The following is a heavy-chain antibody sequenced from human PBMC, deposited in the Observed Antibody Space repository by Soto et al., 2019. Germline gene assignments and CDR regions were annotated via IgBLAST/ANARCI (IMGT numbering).Heavy chain of an antibody. J-gene: IGHJ5*02. Sequence: PSETLSLTCAVYGGSFSGYYWSWIRQPPGKGLEWIGEINHSGSTNYNPSLKSRVTIPVDTSKNQFSLKLSSVTAADTAVYYCARGSRLLWFGELFAPWGQGTLVTVSS. CDR2: INHSGST. CDR1: GGSFSGYY. CDR3: ARGSRLLWFGELFAP. D-gene: IGHD3-10*01. V-gene: IGHV4-34*01.